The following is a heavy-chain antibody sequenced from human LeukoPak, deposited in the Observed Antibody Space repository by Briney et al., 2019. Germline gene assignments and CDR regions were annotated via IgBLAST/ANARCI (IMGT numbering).Heavy chain of an antibody. J-gene: IGHJ6*03. CDR2: IYDSGST. Sequence: PSETLSLTCTVSGGSISTFYWSWIRQTPGKGLEWIGYIYDSGSTNYNPSLKSRVTISVDTSKNQFSLKLSSVTAADTAVYYCARDLGYCTNGVCVKYMDVWGKGTTVTVSS. CDR3: ARDLGYCTNGVCVKYMDV. V-gene: IGHV4-59*01. D-gene: IGHD2-8*01. CDR1: GGSISTFY.